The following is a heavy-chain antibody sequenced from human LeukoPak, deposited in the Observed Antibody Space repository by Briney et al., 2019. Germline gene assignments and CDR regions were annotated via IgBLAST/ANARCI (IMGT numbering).Heavy chain of an antibody. Sequence: SETLSLTCTVSGGSISSGSYYWSWIRQPAGKGLEWIGRIYASGSTNYNPSLKSRDTISVDTSKNQFPLKLSSVTAADTAVYYCARGMATINFDYWGQGTLVTVSS. J-gene: IGHJ4*02. V-gene: IGHV4-61*02. CDR3: ARGMATINFDY. CDR1: GGSISSGSYY. CDR2: IYASGST. D-gene: IGHD5-24*01.